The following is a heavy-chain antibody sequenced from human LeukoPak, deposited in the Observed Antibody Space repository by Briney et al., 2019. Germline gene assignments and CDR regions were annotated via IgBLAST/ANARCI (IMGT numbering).Heavy chain of an antibody. Sequence: GGSLRLSCAASGFTLSNYAMSWVRQAPGRGLDWVSTIRNSGVDTHYADSVKGRFTISRDNSKNTLYLQMNGLRGEDTARYYCVKNSRNTYYSAKDYWGQGTLVTVSS. CDR2: IRNSGVDT. D-gene: IGHD3-16*02. V-gene: IGHV3-23*01. J-gene: IGHJ4*02. CDR1: GFTLSNYA. CDR3: VKNSRNTYYSAKDY.